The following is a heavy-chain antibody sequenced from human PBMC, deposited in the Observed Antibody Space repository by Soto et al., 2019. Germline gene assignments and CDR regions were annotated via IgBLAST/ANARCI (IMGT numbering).Heavy chain of an antibody. Sequence: EVQLLESGGGLVQPGGSLRLSCAASGFTFSSYAMSWVRQAPGKGLEWVSAISGSGGSTYYADSVKSRFAISRDYSKNTLYLQMNSLRAEDTAVYYCASAGKWLLRQVYYYGRDVWGQGTTVTVSS. CDR1: GFTFSSYA. V-gene: IGHV3-23*01. CDR3: ASAGKWLLRQVYYYGRDV. CDR2: ISGSGGST. D-gene: IGHD3-22*01. J-gene: IGHJ6*02.